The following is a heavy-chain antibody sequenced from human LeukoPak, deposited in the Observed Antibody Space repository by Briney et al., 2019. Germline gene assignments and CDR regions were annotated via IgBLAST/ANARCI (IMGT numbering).Heavy chain of an antibody. J-gene: IGHJ5*02. CDR2: IYHSGST. CDR3: ARVRNWFDP. V-gene: IGHV4-30-2*01. Sequence: SETLSLTCAVSGGSISSGGYSWGWIRQPPGKGLEWIGYIYHSGSTYYNPSLKSRVTISVDRSKNQFSLKLSSVTAADTAVYYCARVRNWFDPWGQGTLVTVSS. CDR1: GGSISSGGYS. D-gene: IGHD3-3*01.